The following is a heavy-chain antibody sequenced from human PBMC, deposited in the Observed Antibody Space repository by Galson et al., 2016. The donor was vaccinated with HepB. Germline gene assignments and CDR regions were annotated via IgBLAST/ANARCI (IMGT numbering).Heavy chain of an antibody. J-gene: IGHJ2*01. Sequence: SETLSLTCSVYSGSFSSYSWSWIRQPPGKGLEWIGEVSHTGNTNYNPSLESRLTMSIDTSKNQFSLRLSSVTAADTAVYYCAREDWYFDLWGRGTLVTVSS. CDR3: AREDWYFDL. V-gene: IGHV4-34*01. CDR2: VSHTGNT. CDR1: SGSFSSYS.